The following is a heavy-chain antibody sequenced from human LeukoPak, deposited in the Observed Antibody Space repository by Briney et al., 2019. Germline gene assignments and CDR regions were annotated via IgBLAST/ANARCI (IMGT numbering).Heavy chain of an antibody. CDR3: ARDHHLEWQFSDAFDI. V-gene: IGHV3-7*01. J-gene: IGHJ3*02. CDR1: GFTFSSYW. Sequence: GGSLRLSCAASGFTFSSYWMSWVRQAPGKGLEWVANIKQDGSEKYYVDSVKGRFTISRDNDKNSLYLQMNSLRAEDTAVYYCARDHHLEWQFSDAFDIWGQGTMVTVSS. D-gene: IGHD3-3*01. CDR2: IKQDGSEK.